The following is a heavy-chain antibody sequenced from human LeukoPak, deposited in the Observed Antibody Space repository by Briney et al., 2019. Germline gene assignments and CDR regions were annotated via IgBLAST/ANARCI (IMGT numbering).Heavy chain of an antibody. J-gene: IGHJ4*02. CDR2: ISPYNGNT. CDR1: GYTFSIYG. Sequence: ASVTVSCKASGYTFSIYGISWVRQAPGQGLEWVAWISPYNGNTNYAQKFQGRLTMTTDSSTSTAYMELRSLRSDDTAVYYCARGGYSYGYMGYFDYWGQGTLVTVSS. CDR3: ARGGYSYGYMGYFDY. D-gene: IGHD5-18*01. V-gene: IGHV1-18*01.